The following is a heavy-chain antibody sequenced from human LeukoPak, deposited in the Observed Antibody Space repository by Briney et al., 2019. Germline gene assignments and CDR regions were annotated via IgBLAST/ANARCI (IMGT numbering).Heavy chain of an antibody. Sequence: SVTVSCKASGGTFISYAISWVRQAPGQGLEWMGGIIPIFGTANYAQKFQGRVTITTDESTSTAYMELSSLRSEDTAVYYCARFPIGYCSSTSCYTTGYFQHWGQGTLVTVSS. V-gene: IGHV1-69*05. CDR3: ARFPIGYCSSTSCYTTGYFQH. CDR2: IIPIFGTA. J-gene: IGHJ1*01. D-gene: IGHD2-2*02. CDR1: GGTFISYA.